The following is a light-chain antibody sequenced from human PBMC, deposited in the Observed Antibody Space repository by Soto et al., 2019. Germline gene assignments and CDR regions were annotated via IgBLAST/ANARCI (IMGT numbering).Light chain of an antibody. V-gene: IGKV1-5*03. Sequence: TQSPGTLSLSPGERATLSCRASQTVYTWLAWYQQKPGTAPKLLIYEASTLHSGVPSRFSGSGSGTEFTLVISRLQPDDLATYYCQQYSSYSPYTFGQGTKVQI. CDR3: QQYSSYSPYT. J-gene: IGKJ2*01. CDR2: EAS. CDR1: QTVYTW.